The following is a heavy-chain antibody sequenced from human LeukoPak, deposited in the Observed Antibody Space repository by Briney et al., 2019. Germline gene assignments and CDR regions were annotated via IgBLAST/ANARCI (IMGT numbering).Heavy chain of an antibody. J-gene: IGHJ4*02. CDR3: ASSWYYYDSSGYYFDY. D-gene: IGHD3-22*01. V-gene: IGHV3-30-3*01. CDR1: GFTFSSYA. Sequence: GGSLRLSCAASGFTFSSYAMHWVRQAPGKGLEWVAVISYDGSNKYYADSVKGRFTISRDNSKNTLYLQMNSLRAEDTAVYYCASSWYYYDSSGYYFDYWGREPWSPSPQ. CDR2: ISYDGSNK.